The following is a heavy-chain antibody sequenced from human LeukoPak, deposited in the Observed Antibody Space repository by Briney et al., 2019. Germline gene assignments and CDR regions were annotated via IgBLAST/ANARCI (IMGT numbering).Heavy chain of an antibody. CDR2: ISYDGSNK. CDR1: GFTFSSCA. Sequence: PGRSLRLSCAASGFTFSSCAMHWVRQAPGKGLEWVAVISYDGSNKYYADSVKGRFTISRDNSKNTLYLQMNSLRAEDTAVYYCARGRRYFDWLPRYFDYWGQGTLVTVSS. V-gene: IGHV3-30-3*01. J-gene: IGHJ4*02. D-gene: IGHD3-9*01. CDR3: ARGRRYFDWLPRYFDY.